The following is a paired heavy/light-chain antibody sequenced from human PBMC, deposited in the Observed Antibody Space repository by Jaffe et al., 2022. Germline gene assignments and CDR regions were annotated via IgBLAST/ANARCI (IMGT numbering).Light chain of an antibody. J-gene: IGLJ2*01. Sequence: QSVLTQPPSVSGAPGQRVTISCTGSSANIGAGYNVHWYQQLPGTAPKLLIYDNNNRPSGVPDRFSGSKSGTSASLAITGLQAEDEADYYCQSYDSSLSAYVVFGGGTKLTVL. V-gene: IGLV1-40*01. CDR3: QSYDSSLSAYVV. CDR1: SANIGAGYN. CDR2: DNN.
Heavy chain of an antibody. Sequence: QVQLEESGPGLVKPSETLSLTCGVSGYSISSGYYWVCIRQPPGKGLEWIGSIYHSGTTYYNPSLKSRVTMFVDTFKNQFSLKVTSVTAADTAVYYCGALDDSSGYGAVDYWGQGTLVTVSS. CDR1: GYSISSGYY. D-gene: IGHD3-22*01. CDR2: IYHSGTT. CDR3: GALDDSSGYGAVDY. V-gene: IGHV4-38-2*01. J-gene: IGHJ4*02.